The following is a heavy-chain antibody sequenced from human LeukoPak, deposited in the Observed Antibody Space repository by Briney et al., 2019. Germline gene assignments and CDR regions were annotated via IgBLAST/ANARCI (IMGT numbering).Heavy chain of an antibody. V-gene: IGHV4-39*07. J-gene: IGHJ3*02. CDR1: GGSISSSSYY. CDR2: IYYSGST. CDR3: AQAAGGGRPDAFDI. D-gene: IGHD3-16*01. Sequence: KTSETLSLTCTVSGGSISSSSYYWGWIRQPPGKGLEWIGSIYYSGSTYYNPSLKSRVTISVDTSKNQFSLKLSSVTAADTAVYYCAQAAGGGRPDAFDIWGQGTMVTVSS.